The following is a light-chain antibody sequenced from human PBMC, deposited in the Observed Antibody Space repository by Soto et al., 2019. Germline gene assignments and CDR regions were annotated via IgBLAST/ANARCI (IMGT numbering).Light chain of an antibody. CDR2: DVS. CDR3: QEYTTYSRT. J-gene: IGKJ1*01. CDR1: QSISRW. V-gene: IGKV1-5*01. Sequence: DIQMTQSPSTLSAYVGDRVTITCRASQSISRWLAWYQQKPGKAPKVLIYDVSTLGSGVPSRFSGGGSGTEFTLTITSLQPDDSATYYCQEYTTYSRTFGQGTKWIS.